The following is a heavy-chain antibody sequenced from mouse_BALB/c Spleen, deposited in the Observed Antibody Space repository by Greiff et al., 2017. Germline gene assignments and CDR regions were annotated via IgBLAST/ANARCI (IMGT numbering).Heavy chain of an antibody. CDR3: ARGSIYYGYDERSGYFDY. V-gene: IGHV1-9*01. D-gene: IGHD2-2*01. CDR1: GYTFSSYW. J-gene: IGHJ2*01. Sequence: QVQLQQSGAELMKPGASVKISCKATGYTFSSYWIEWVKQRPGHGLEWIGEILPGSGSTNYNEKFKGKATFTADTSSNTAYMQLSSLTSEDSAVYYCARGSIYYGYDERSGYFDYWGQGTTLTVSS. CDR2: ILPGSGST.